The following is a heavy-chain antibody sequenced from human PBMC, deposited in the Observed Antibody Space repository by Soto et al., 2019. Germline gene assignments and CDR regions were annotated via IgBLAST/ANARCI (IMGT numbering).Heavy chain of an antibody. CDR3: ARDKYCSGGSCRKNWFDP. J-gene: IGHJ5*02. D-gene: IGHD2-15*01. CDR2: IYDDGSA. CDR1: GGSISSSY. Sequence: SETLSLTCTVSGGSISSSYWSWIRQPPGKGLEWLAYIYDDGSANYNPSLKSRATISLDMSKNQFSLKLTPVTAADTAVYYCARDKYCSGGSCRKNWFDPWGQGTLVTVSS. V-gene: IGHV4-59*01.